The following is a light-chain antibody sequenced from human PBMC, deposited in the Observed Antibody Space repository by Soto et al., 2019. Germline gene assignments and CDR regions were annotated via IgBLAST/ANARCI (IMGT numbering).Light chain of an antibody. CDR2: AAS. J-gene: IGKJ1*01. Sequence: AIQMTQSPSSLSASVGDRVTITSRARQGIRNELSWFQQRPGNAPTLLISAASRLQSGVPSRFSGRGSGTDFTLTISSLQPEDFATYYCLQDYDYPRTFGQGTKVEIK. CDR1: QGIRNE. CDR3: LQDYDYPRT. V-gene: IGKV1-6*01.